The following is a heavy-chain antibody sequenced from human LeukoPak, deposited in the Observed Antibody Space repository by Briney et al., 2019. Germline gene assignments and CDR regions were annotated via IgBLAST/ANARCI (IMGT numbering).Heavy chain of an antibody. CDR2: IEQDGSEK. V-gene: IGHV3-7*01. CDR3: ARPSVLGPNTDY. CDR1: GFTFSDYW. D-gene: IGHD4/OR15-4a*01. Sequence: GGSLRLSCTASGFTFSDYWMSWVRQTPGKGLEWVASIEQDGSEKFYVDSVKGRFTVSRDNAKNSLFLQMNSLRADDTAVYYCARPSVLGPNTDYWGQGTLLTVSS. J-gene: IGHJ4*02.